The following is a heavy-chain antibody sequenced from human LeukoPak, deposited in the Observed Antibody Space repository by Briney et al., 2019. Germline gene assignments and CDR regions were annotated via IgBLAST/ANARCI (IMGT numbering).Heavy chain of an antibody. J-gene: IGHJ4*02. CDR2: INHSGST. D-gene: IGHD6-19*01. V-gene: IGHV4-34*01. Sequence: SETLSLTCAVYGGSFSGYYWSWIRQPPGKGLEWIGEINHSGSTNYNPSLKSRVTISVDTSKNQFSLKLSSVTAADTAVYYCARTGYSSQPDYWGQGTLVTVSS. CDR3: ARTGYSSQPDY. CDR1: GGSFSGYY.